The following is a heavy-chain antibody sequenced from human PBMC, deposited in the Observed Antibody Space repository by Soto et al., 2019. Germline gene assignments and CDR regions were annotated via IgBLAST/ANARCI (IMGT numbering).Heavy chain of an antibody. CDR3: AKDISLEPSWEGAFDI. Sequence: EVQLVESGGGLVQPGRSLRLSCAASGFTFDDYAMHWVRQAPGKGLEWVSGISWNSGSIGYADSVKGRFTISRDNAKNSLYLQMNSLRAEDTALYYCAKDISLEPSWEGAFDIWGQGTMVTVSS. V-gene: IGHV3-9*01. CDR2: ISWNSGSI. D-gene: IGHD1-26*01. CDR1: GFTFDDYA. J-gene: IGHJ3*02.